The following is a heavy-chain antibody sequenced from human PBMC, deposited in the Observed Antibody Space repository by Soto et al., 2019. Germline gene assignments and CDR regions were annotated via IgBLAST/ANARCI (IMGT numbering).Heavy chain of an antibody. D-gene: IGHD2-2*01. CDR3: ARHISTFPYYYYAMDV. Sequence: VESLKISCKGSGYTFTDHWIGWVRQMPGKGLEWMGIIYPGDSDTRYSPSFQGHVTITVDKSTSTAYLQWNTLKASDTAMYYCARHISTFPYYYYAMDVWGQGTTVTVSS. CDR2: IYPGDSDT. J-gene: IGHJ6*02. V-gene: IGHV5-51*01. CDR1: GYTFTDHW.